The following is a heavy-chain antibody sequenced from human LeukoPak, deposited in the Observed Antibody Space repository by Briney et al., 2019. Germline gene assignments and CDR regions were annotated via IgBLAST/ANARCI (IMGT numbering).Heavy chain of an antibody. J-gene: IGHJ4*02. Sequence: SETLSLTCTVSGGSISSYYWSWIRQPPGKGLEWIGYTYYSGSTNYNPSLKSRVTISVDTSKNQFSLKLSSVTAADTAVYYCARLIGFRSGWYNWGQGTLVTVSS. CDR3: ARLIGFRSGWYN. CDR1: GGSISSYY. D-gene: IGHD6-19*01. CDR2: TYYSGST. V-gene: IGHV4-59*01.